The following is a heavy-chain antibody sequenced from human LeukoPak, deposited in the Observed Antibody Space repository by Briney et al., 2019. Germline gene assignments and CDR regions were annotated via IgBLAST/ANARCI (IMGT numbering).Heavy chain of an antibody. CDR3: ARVPTTVVTEDWYFDL. CDR2: ISAYNGNT. V-gene: IGHV1-18*01. Sequence: GASVKVSCKASGYTFTSYGISWVRQAPGQGLEWMGWISAYNGNTNYAQKLQGRVTMTTDTSTSTAYMELRSLRSDDTAVYYCARVPTTVVTEDWYFDLWGRGTLVTVSS. J-gene: IGHJ2*01. D-gene: IGHD4-23*01. CDR1: GYTFTSYG.